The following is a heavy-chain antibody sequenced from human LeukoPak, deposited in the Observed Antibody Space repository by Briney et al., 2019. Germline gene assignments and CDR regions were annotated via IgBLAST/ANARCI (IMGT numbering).Heavy chain of an antibody. D-gene: IGHD6-19*01. CDR2: IYSGGST. J-gene: IGHJ4*02. CDR1: GFTVSSNY. CDR3: AKERDSSGWWNFDY. V-gene: IGHV3-53*05. Sequence: GGSLRLSCAASGFTVSSNYMSWVRQAPGKGLEWVSVIYSGGSTYYADSVKGRFTISRDNSKNTLYLQMNSLRAEDTAVYYCAKERDSSGWWNFDYWGQGTLVTVSS.